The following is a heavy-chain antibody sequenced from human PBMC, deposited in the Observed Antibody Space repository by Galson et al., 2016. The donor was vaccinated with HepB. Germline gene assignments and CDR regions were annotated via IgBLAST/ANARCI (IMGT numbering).Heavy chain of an antibody. D-gene: IGHD3/OR15-3a*01. V-gene: IGHV3-15*05. CDR1: LSVRDAW. J-gene: IGHJ4*02. CDR2: LTNKRDGGTA. CDR3: TTWDWGSDC. Sequence: LSVRDAWMTWVRRAPGKGLAWVGNLTNKRDGGTADYGAPVKGRFTISRDDSKNTLYLHMSSLKTDATAVYFCTTWDWGSDCWGQGTLVTVSS.